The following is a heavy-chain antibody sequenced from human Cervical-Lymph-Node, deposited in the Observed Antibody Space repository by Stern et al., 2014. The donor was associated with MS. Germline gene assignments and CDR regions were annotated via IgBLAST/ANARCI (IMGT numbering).Heavy chain of an antibody. Sequence: EVQLVESGGGLVKPGGSLRLSCAASGFTFRNAWMTWIRQAPGKGLEGVGRIKSKTAGGTTDYAAPVKGRFTISRDDSKNTLYLQMNSLKTEDTAVYYCTTLDRSYPYYYYGMDVWGQGTTVTVSS. CDR1: GFTFRNAW. CDR2: IKSKTAGGTT. D-gene: IGHD1-26*01. CDR3: TTLDRSYPYYYYGMDV. V-gene: IGHV3-15*01. J-gene: IGHJ6*02.